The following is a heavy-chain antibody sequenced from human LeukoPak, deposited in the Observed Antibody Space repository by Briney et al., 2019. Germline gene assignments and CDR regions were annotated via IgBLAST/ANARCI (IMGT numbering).Heavy chain of an antibody. J-gene: IGHJ4*02. Sequence: GGSLRLSCAASGFSFRYYWMHWVRQAPGKGLVWVSRINRDGSTTTYADSVKGRFTVPRDNAKNTLYLDMNSLRAEDTAVYFCASPGIVAAGPFDYWGQGTLVTVSS. D-gene: IGHD6-13*01. CDR3: ASPGIVAAGPFDY. CDR2: INRDGSTT. V-gene: IGHV3-74*03. CDR1: GFSFRYYW.